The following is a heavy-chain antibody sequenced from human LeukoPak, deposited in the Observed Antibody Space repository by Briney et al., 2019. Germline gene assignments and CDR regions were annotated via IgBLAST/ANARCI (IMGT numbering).Heavy chain of an antibody. J-gene: IGHJ3*02. D-gene: IGHD3-22*01. Sequence: ASVKVSCKASGYTFTGYYMHWVRQGPGQGREGMGWINPNSGGTNYAQKFQGRVTMTRDTSISTAYMELSRLRSDDTAVYYCWVVITHDAFDIWGQGTMVTVSS. CDR1: GYTFTGYY. CDR3: WVVITHDAFDI. CDR2: INPNSGGT. V-gene: IGHV1-2*02.